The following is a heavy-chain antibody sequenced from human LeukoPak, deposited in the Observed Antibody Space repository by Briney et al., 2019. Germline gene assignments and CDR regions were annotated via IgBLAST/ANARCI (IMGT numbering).Heavy chain of an antibody. J-gene: IGHJ3*02. D-gene: IGHD1-26*01. CDR2: IVVGNGNT. V-gene: IGHV1-58*02. CDR3: AATRVGATIEGVDGALDI. Sequence: VASVKVSCKASGFTFTSSTMQWVRQARGQRLEWKGWIVVGNGNTNYAQIFQERVTITRDMSTSTAYMELSSLRSEDTAVYYCAATRVGATIEGVDGALDIWGQGTMVTVSS. CDR1: GFTFTSST.